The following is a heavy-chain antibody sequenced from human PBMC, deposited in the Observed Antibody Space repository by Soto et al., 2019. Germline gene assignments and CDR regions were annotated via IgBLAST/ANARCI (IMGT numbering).Heavy chain of an antibody. CDR1: GDSVSSNSAA. D-gene: IGHD3-22*01. V-gene: IGHV6-1*01. Sequence: PSQTLSLTCAISGDSVSSNSAAWNWIRQSPSRGLEWLGRTYYRSKWYNDYAVSVKSRITINPGTSKNQFSLQLNSVTPEDTAVYYCARDRYYYDSSGYYVPGDYWGQGTLVTVSS. J-gene: IGHJ4*02. CDR3: ARDRYYYDSSGYYVPGDY. CDR2: TYYRSKWYN.